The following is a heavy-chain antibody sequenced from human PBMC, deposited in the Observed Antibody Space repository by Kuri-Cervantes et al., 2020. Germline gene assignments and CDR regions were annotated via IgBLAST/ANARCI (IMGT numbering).Heavy chain of an antibody. CDR1: GFTFSSYS. Sequence: GESLKISCAASGFTFSSYSMNWVRQAPGKGLEWVSYISSGSSTIYYADSVKGRFTISRDNAKNSLYLQMNSLRAEDTAVYYCARDPKEFSFDYWGQGTLVTVSS. V-gene: IGHV3-48*01. J-gene: IGHJ4*02. CDR3: ARDPKEFSFDY. D-gene: IGHD2/OR15-2a*01. CDR2: ISSGSSTI.